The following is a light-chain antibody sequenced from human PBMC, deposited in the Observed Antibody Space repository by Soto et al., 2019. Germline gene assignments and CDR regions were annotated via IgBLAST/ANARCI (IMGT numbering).Light chain of an antibody. CDR1: SSNIGSNY. CDR3: AAWDGSLSGRV. V-gene: IGLV1-47*02. Sequence: QSVLTQSPSASGTPRQRVTISCSGSSSNIGSNYVYWYQQLPGTAPKLLIYSDTHRPSGVPDRFSGSKSGTSASLAISGLRSEDEADYYCAAWDGSLSGRVFGGGTKLTVL. J-gene: IGLJ2*01. CDR2: SDT.